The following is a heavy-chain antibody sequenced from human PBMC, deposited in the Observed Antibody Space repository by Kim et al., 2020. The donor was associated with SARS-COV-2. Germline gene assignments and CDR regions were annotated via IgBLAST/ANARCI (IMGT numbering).Heavy chain of an antibody. CDR3: VRGGGGAGSSLYRVKWFDP. V-gene: IGHV4-34*01. Sequence: SETLSLTCGVYGGSFSGYYWSWIRQPPGQGLEWIGEISHGANSNYNPSLKSRVTISGDTSKNQFSLRLTSVTAADTAVYYCVRGGGGAGSSLYRVKWFDPWGQGTLVTVSS. D-gene: IGHD2-15*01. CDR2: ISHGANS. J-gene: IGHJ5*02. CDR1: GGSFSGYY.